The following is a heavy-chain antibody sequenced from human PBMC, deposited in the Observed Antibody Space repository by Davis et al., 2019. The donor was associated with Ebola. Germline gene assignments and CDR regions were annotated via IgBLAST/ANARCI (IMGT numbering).Heavy chain of an antibody. V-gene: IGHV3-33*01. CDR2: IWYDGSNK. J-gene: IGHJ6*02. D-gene: IGHD2-2*01. CDR1: GFTFSSYG. Sequence: PGGSLRLSCAASGFTFSSYGMHWVRQAPGKGLEWVAVIWYDGSNKYYADSVKGRFTISRDNSKNTLYLQMNSLRAEDTAVYYCASNRDCSSTSCYAGGMDVWGQGTTVTVSS. CDR3: ASNRDCSSTSCYAGGMDV.